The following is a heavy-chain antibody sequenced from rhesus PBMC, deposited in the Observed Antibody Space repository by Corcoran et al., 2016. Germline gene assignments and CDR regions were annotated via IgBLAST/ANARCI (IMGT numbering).Heavy chain of an antibody. J-gene: IGHJ4*01. D-gene: IGHD2-15*01. CDR1: GGSIRDSYR. CDR3: ARSNIVVVLNFDY. Sequence: QVQLQESGPGVVKPSETLSLTCAVSGGSIRDSYRWSWVRQPPGKGLEWIGYIYGSSKSTNYNASLKSRVTISKDTAKNQLSLKLSSVTAADTAVYYCARSNIVVVLNFDYWGQGVLVTVSS. V-gene: IGHV4S10*01. CDR2: IYGSSKST.